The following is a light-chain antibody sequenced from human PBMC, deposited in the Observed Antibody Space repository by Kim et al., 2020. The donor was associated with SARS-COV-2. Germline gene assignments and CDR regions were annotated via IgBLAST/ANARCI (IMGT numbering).Light chain of an antibody. CDR1: QSVSSSY. CDR2: GAS. CDR3: QQYGSSLYT. J-gene: IGKJ2*01. Sequence: LSPGESATLSGRAGQSVSSSYLAWYQQKPGQAPRLLIYGASSRATGIPDRFSGSGSGTDFTLTISRLEPEDFAVYYCQQYGSSLYTFGQGTKLEIK. V-gene: IGKV3-20*01.